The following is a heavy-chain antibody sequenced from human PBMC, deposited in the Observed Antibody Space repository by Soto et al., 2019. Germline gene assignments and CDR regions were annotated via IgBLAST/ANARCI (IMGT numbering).Heavy chain of an antibody. J-gene: IGHJ2*01. CDR2: ISAYNGNT. Sequence: QVQLVQSGAEVKKPGASVKVSCKASGYTFTSYGISWVRQAPGQGLEWMGWISAYNGNTNYAQKLQGRVTMTTDTSTSTADMELRSLRSDDTAVYYCARVSLTEYRSSSDEWYFELWGRGTLVTVSS. CDR3: ARVSLTEYRSSSDEWYFEL. CDR1: GYTFTSYG. D-gene: IGHD6-6*01. V-gene: IGHV1-18*01.